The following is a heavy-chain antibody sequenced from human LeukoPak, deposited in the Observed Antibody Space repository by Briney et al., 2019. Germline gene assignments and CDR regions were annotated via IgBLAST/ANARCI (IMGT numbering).Heavy chain of an antibody. J-gene: IGHJ6*04. D-gene: IGHD3-10*02. Sequence: PGGSLRLSCAASGFTFDDYGMSWVRQAPGKGLEWVSDINWNGGSTGYADSVKGRFIISRDNAKNSLYLQMNSLRAEDTAVYYCAELGITMIGGVWGKGTTVTISS. V-gene: IGHV3-20*04. CDR3: AELGITMIGGV. CDR1: GFTFDDYG. CDR2: INWNGGST.